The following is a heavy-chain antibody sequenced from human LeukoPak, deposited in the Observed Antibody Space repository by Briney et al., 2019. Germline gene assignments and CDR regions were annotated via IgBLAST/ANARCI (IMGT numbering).Heavy chain of an antibody. CDR1: GYTFTSYD. D-gene: IGHD2-15*01. CDR3: ARGAPGSYCSGGSCPYFDY. Sequence: ASVTVSCKASGYTFTSYDVNWVRQATGQGLEWMGWVNPDSGHTGYAQKFQGRVTMTTNTSISTAYMELSSLRSEDTAVYYCARGAPGSYCSGGSCPYFDYWGQGTLVSVSS. CDR2: VNPDSGHT. J-gene: IGHJ4*02. V-gene: IGHV1-8*01.